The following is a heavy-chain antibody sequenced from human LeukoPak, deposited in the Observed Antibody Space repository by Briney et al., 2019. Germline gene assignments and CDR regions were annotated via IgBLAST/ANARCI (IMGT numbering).Heavy chain of an antibody. D-gene: IGHD5-12*01. CDR3: TTDGYPPRYFDY. V-gene: IGHV3-15*01. CDR1: GFTFSNAW. J-gene: IGHJ4*02. Sequence: GGSLRLSCAASGFTFSNAWMSWVRQAPGKGLEWVGRIKSKTDYGTTDYAAPVKGRFTISRDDSKNTLYLQMNSLKTEDTAVYYCTTDGYPPRYFDYWGQGTLATVSS. CDR2: IKSKTDYGTT.